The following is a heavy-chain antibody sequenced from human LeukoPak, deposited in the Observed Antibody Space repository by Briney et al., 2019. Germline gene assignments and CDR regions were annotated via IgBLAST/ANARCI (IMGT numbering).Heavy chain of an antibody. CDR3: AKGIVDYGGTGVFYYYYMDV. J-gene: IGHJ6*03. CDR2: ISSSSSYI. D-gene: IGHD4-23*01. Sequence: PGGSLRLSRAASGFTFSSYRMNWVSQAPGKGLEGVSSISSSSSYIYYADSVKGRLTISRENAKNSLYLQMNTLRAEDTAVYYCAKGIVDYGGTGVFYYYYMDVWGKGTTVTVSS. V-gene: IGHV3-21*04. CDR1: GFTFSSYR.